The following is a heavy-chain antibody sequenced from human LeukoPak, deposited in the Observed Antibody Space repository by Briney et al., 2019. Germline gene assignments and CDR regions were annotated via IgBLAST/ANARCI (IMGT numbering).Heavy chain of an antibody. CDR3: ARDGSGRVPEMSAPDY. CDR2: ISSGGDYK. Sequence: GGSLRLSCAASGFTFSSFSMNWVRQAPGKGLEWVSSISSGGDYKHYADSVKGRFTISRDNAKNSLFLQMNSLRAEDTAVYYCARDGSGRVPEMSAPDYWGQGTLVTVSS. CDR1: GFTFSSFS. V-gene: IGHV3-21*01. D-gene: IGHD3-10*01. J-gene: IGHJ4*02.